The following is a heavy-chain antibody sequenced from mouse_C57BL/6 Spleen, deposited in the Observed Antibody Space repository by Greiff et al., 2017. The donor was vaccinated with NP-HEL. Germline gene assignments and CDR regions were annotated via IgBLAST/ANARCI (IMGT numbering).Heavy chain of an antibody. CDR2: IDPSDSYT. J-gene: IGHJ2*01. V-gene: IGHV1-59*01. Sequence: QVQLQQPGAELVRPGTSVKLSCKASGYTFTSYWMHWVKQRPGQGLEWIGVIDPSDSYTNYNQKFKGKATLTVDTSSSTAYMQLSSLTSEDSAVYYCARSYYDPPYYFDYWGQGTTLTVSS. CDR3: ARSYYDPPYYFDY. D-gene: IGHD2-4*01. CDR1: GYTFTSYW.